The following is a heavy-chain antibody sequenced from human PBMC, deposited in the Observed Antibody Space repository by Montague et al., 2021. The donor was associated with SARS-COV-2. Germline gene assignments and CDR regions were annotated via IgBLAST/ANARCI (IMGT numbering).Heavy chain of an antibody. Sequence: SETLSLTCTVSGGSISSSRYWWGWLRQPPGKGLESIGSILYSGDTYYYPSLKSRVSISVDTSKNQFSLKVRSVTAADTAVYLCARVGRGNDFGEYVPGQGTMVTVSS. CDR2: ILYSGDT. D-gene: IGHD4-17*01. V-gene: IGHV4-39*01. J-gene: IGHJ6*02. CDR3: ARVGRGNDFGEYV. CDR1: GGSISSSRYW.